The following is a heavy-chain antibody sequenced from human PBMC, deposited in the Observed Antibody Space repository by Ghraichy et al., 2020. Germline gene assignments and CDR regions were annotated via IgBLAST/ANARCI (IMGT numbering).Heavy chain of an antibody. CDR1: GGSISRGGYY. J-gene: IGHJ4*02. CDR2: IYSSGST. Sequence: SETLSLTCTVSGGSISRGGYYWTWIRQHPGKGLEWIGHIYSSGSTYYNPSLKSRVAMSIDTSKNQFSLKLNSVTVADTAVYYCAGDASGQFYWGQGTLVSVSS. CDR3: AGDASGQFY. V-gene: IGHV4-31*03. D-gene: IGHD3-10*01.